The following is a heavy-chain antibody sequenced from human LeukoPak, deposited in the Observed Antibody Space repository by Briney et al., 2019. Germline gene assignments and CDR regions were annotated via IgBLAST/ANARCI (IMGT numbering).Heavy chain of an antibody. J-gene: IGHJ4*02. CDR1: GFTFSSYG. D-gene: IGHD3-9*01. V-gene: IGHV3-30*02. CDR3: AKEESAKVDWLLYVTDYFDY. Sequence: GGSLRLSCAASGFTFSSYGMHWVRQAPGKGLEWVAFIRYDGSNKYYADSVKGRFTISRDNSKNTLYLQMNSLRAEDTAVYYCAKEESAKVDWLLYVTDYFDYWGQGTLVTVSS. CDR2: IRYDGSNK.